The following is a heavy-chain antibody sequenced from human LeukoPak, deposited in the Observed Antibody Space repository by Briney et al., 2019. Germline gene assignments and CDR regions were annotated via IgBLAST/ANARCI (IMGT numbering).Heavy chain of an antibody. CDR1: GGSISSYY. CDR2: IYYSGTT. Sequence: PSETLSLTCTVSGGSISSYYWSWIRQPPGKGLEWIGYIYYSGTTNYNPSLKSRVTISVDTSKNQFSLKLSSVTAADTAVYYCARGVYIAAAQYAYWGQGTLVAVSS. J-gene: IGHJ4*02. D-gene: IGHD6-13*01. V-gene: IGHV4-59*01. CDR3: ARGVYIAAAQYAY.